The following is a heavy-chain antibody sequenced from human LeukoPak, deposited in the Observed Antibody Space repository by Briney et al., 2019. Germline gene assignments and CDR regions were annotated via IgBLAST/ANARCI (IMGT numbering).Heavy chain of an antibody. J-gene: IGHJ4*02. D-gene: IGHD5-24*01. V-gene: IGHV3-7*01. CDR1: GLIFSSNW. Sequence: GGSLRLSSAASGLIFSSNWMSWVRQAPGKGLEWVANIKQDGSEKYYVDSVKGRFTISRDNAKNSLYLQMNSLRAEDTAVYYCARERWGDFDYWGQGTLVTVSS. CDR3: ARERWGDFDY. CDR2: IKQDGSEK.